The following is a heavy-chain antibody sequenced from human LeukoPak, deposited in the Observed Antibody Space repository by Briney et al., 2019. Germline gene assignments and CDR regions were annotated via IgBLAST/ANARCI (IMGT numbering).Heavy chain of an antibody. V-gene: IGHV4-34*01. D-gene: IGHD2-2*02. Sequence: SETLSLTCAVYGGSFSGYYWSWIRQPPGKGLEWIGEIDHSGTTNYNPSLKSRVTMSVDTSKNQFSLMVSFVTAADTAVYYCATGRNGVVPAPILGVGPWYNYHYMDVWGKGTTVTVSS. CDR3: ATGRNGVVPAPILGVGPWYNYHYMDV. J-gene: IGHJ6*03. CDR2: IDHSGTT. CDR1: GGSFSGYY.